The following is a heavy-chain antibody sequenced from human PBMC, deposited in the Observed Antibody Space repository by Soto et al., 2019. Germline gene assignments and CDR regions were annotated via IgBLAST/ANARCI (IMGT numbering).Heavy chain of an antibody. J-gene: IGHJ6*03. CDR3: AGVPAAIYYYYYMDV. CDR2: INHSGST. D-gene: IGHD2-2*01. CDR1: GGSFSGYY. Sequence: SETLSLTCAVYGGSFSGYYWSWIRQPPGKGLEWIGEINHSGSTNYNPSLKSRVTISVDTSKNQFSLKLSSVTAADTAVYYCAGVPAAIYYYYYMDVWGKGTTVTVS. V-gene: IGHV4-34*01.